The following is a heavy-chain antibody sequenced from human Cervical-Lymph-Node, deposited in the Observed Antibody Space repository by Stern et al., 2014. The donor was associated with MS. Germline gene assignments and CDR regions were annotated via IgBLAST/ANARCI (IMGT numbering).Heavy chain of an antibody. Sequence: QVQLQQWGAGLLKPSETLSLICGVYGGSFSGDYWNWIRQPPGKGLEWIGEIPPGGSTHYNRSLKCRFTISVDPSKSQFSLSLSSRTAADTAVYYCARGNAGPRLPYWGQGTLVTVSS. CDR3: ARGNAGPRLPY. CDR1: GGSFSGDY. J-gene: IGHJ4*02. D-gene: IGHD3-16*01. CDR2: IPPGGST. V-gene: IGHV4-34*01.